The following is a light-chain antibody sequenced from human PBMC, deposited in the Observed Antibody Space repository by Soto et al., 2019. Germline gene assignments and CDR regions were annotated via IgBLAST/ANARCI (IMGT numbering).Light chain of an antibody. Sequence: EIVMTQSPATLPVSPGGRATLSGRASQSVSSNLAWYQQKPGQAPRFIIYGASTRATGIPARFSGSGYGTEFNLTISSLQSEDFAVYYCQQYDNWPLTFGGGTKVDIK. J-gene: IGKJ4*01. CDR1: QSVSSN. CDR2: GAS. V-gene: IGKV3-15*01. CDR3: QQYDNWPLT.